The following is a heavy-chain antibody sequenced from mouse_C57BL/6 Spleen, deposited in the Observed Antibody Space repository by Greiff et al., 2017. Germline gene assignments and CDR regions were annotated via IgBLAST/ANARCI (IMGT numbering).Heavy chain of an antibody. CDR3: AIYDYDGGAY. J-gene: IGHJ3*01. CDR1: GYSITSGYY. Sequence: LMESGPGLVKPSQSLSLTCSVTGYSITSGYYWNWIRQFPGNKLEWMGYISYDGSNNYNPSLKNRISITRDTSKNQFFLKLNSVTTEDTATYYCAIYDYDGGAYWGQGTLVTVSA. D-gene: IGHD2-4*01. V-gene: IGHV3-6*01. CDR2: ISYDGSN.